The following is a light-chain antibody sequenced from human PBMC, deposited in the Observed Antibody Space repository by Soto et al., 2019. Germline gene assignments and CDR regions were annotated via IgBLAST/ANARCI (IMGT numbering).Light chain of an antibody. CDR2: STS. V-gene: IGKV3-20*01. J-gene: IGKJ4*01. CDR1: RSVNNNY. Sequence: EIVLTQSPGTLSLFPGERATLSCRASRSVNNNYLGWYQQKPGQAPRLLIYSTSRRSRGIPDRFSGSGSGTDFTLTISRLEPEDFAVYYCQQYGGSVTFGGGTKVEIK. CDR3: QQYGGSVT.